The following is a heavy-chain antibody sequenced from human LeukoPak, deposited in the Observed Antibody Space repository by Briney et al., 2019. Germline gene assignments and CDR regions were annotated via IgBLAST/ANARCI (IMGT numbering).Heavy chain of an antibody. J-gene: IGHJ4*02. Sequence: SETLSLTCAVSGYSISSGYYWGWIRQPPGKGLEWIGSIYHSGSTYYNPSLKSRVTISVDTSKNQFSLKLSSVTAADTAFYYCARHSYDFVWGTYRYTVAFDYWGQGTLVTVSS. CDR2: IYHSGST. CDR1: GYSISSGYY. V-gene: IGHV4-38-2*01. CDR3: ARHSYDFVWGTYRYTVAFDY. D-gene: IGHD3-16*02.